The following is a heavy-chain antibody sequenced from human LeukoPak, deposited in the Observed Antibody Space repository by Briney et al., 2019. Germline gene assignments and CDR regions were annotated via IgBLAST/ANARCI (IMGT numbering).Heavy chain of an antibody. CDR3: TTTLAAAAN. CDR2: IKSKTDGGTT. Sequence: GGSLRLSCAASGFTFSDYWMTWVRQAPGKGLEWVGRIKSKTDGGTTDYAAPVKGRFTISRDDSKNTLYLQMSSLKIEDTAVYYCTTTLAAAANWGQGTVVTVSS. V-gene: IGHV3-15*01. CDR1: GFTFSDYW. J-gene: IGHJ4*02. D-gene: IGHD6-13*01.